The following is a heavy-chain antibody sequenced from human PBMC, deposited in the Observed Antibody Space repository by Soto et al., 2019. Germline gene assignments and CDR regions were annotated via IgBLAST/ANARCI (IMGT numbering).Heavy chain of an antibody. CDR1: GGSISSYY. CDR2: IYYSGST. D-gene: IGHD3-16*02. CDR3: ARTKSGRYDYIWGSYRWARYFDY. Sequence: SETLSLTCTVSGGSISSYYWSWIRQPPGKGLEWIGYIYYSGSTNYNPSLKSRVTISVDTSKNQFSLKLSSVTAADTAVYYCARTKSGRYDYIWGSYRWARYFDYWGQGTLVTVSS. J-gene: IGHJ4*02. V-gene: IGHV4-59*08.